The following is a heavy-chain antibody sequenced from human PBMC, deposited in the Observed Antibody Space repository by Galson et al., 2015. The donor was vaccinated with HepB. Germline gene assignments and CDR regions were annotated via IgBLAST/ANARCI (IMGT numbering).Heavy chain of an antibody. J-gene: IGHJ6*03. CDR1: GYTFTSYY. CDR2: INPSGGST. D-gene: IGHD6-6*01. CDR3: ARDRLEYSSSSSYYMDV. Sequence: SVKVSCKASGYTFTSYYMHWVRQAPGQGLEWMGIINPSGGSTSYAQKFQGRVTMTRDTSTSTVYMELSSLRSEDTAVYYYARDRLEYSSSSSYYMDVWGKGTTVTVSS. V-gene: IGHV1-46*01.